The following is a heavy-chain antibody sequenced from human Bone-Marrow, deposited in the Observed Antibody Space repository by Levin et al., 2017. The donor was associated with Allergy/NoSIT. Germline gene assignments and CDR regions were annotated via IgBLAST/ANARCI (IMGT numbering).Heavy chain of an antibody. CDR3: ARERVFYPGSTFDS. V-gene: IGHV3-7*01. J-gene: IGHJ4*02. CDR2: IKEDGSEV. D-gene: IGHD3-10*01. CDR1: GFIFSDYW. Sequence: ETLSLTCAASGFIFSDYWMTWVRQAPGKGLQWVANIKEDGSEVNYVDSVKGRFTISRDNARNSLYLQMDSLRAEDTAVYFCARERVFYPGSTFDSWGQGTLVTVSS.